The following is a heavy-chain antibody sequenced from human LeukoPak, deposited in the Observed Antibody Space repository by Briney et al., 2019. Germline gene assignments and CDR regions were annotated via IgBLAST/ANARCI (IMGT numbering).Heavy chain of an antibody. Sequence: GRSLRLSCAASGFTFSSYAMHWVRQAPGKGLEWVAVISYDGSNKYYAASVKGRFTISRDNSKNTLYLQMNSLRAEDTAVYYCARDYYDSSGYWAPDAFDIWGQGTMVTVSS. D-gene: IGHD3-22*01. V-gene: IGHV3-30-3*01. J-gene: IGHJ3*02. CDR3: ARDYYDSSGYWAPDAFDI. CDR2: ISYDGSNK. CDR1: GFTFSSYA.